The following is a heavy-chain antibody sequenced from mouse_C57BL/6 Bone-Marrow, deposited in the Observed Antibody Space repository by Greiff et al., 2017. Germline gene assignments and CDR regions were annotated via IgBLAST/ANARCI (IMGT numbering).Heavy chain of an antibody. J-gene: IGHJ1*03. CDR3: ASAPPYYYCSSYGWYFDV. CDR2: IYPGGGYT. Sequence: QVQLQQPGAELVRPGTSVKMSCKASGYTFTNYWIGWAKQRPGHGLEWIGDIYPGGGYTNYNEKFKGKATLTADKSSSTAYMQFSSLTSEDSAIYYCASAPPYYYCSSYGWYFDVWGTGTTVTVSS. CDR1: GYTFTNYW. D-gene: IGHD1-1*01. V-gene: IGHV1-63*01.